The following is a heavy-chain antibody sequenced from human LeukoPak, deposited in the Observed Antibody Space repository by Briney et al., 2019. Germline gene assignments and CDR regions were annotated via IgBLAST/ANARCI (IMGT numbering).Heavy chain of an antibody. V-gene: IGHV1-24*01. CDR3: ATDRILRNSDWFSDYAMDV. CDR2: FNPEEGEI. Sequence: ASVKVSCKASGYSLAELSMHWVRQAPGKGLEWMGGFNPEEGEIIYAQKFQGRVTMTEDTSTDTAYMELSSLTSEDTAVYYCATDRILRNSDWFSDYAMDVWGQGTTVTVSS. D-gene: IGHD3-9*01. CDR1: GYSLAELS. J-gene: IGHJ6*02.